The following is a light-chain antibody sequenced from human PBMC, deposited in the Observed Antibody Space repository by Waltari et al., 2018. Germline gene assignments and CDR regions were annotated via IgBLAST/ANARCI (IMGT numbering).Light chain of an antibody. J-gene: IGLJ2*01. CDR2: KGS. CDR1: TLPKQF. Sequence: SYDLTQPPSVSVSPGQTARITCSGNTLPKQFAYWYQQKPGQAPVLMIYKGSERPSGIPERFSGSSSGTTVMLTISGVQAEDEADYYCQSADNSGTPVVFGGGTKLTVL. CDR3: QSADNSGTPVV. V-gene: IGLV3-25*03.